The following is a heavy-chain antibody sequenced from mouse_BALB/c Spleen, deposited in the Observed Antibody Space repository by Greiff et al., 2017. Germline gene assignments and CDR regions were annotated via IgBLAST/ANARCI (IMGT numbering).Heavy chain of an antibody. V-gene: IGHV2-6-4*01. J-gene: IGHJ3*01. D-gene: IGHD1-1*01. CDR2: IWGGGST. CDR3: ARNPYYYGSSGPFAY. Sequence: VKLMESGPGLVAPSQSLSITCTVSGFSLSRYSVHWVRPPPGKGLEWLGMIWGGGSTDYNSALKSRLSISKDNSKSQVFLKMNSLQTDDTAMYYCARNPYYYGSSGPFAYWGQGTLVTVSA. CDR1: GFSLSRYS.